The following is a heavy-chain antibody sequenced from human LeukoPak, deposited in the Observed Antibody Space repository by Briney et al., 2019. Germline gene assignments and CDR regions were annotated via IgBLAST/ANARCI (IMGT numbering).Heavy chain of an antibody. V-gene: IGHV1-2*02. Sequence: ASVKVSCKASGYTFTSYDINWVRQATGQGLEWMGWINPNSGGTNYAQKFQGRVTMTRDTSISTAYMELSRLRSDDTAVYYCARDSSSYVYWGQGTLVTVSS. CDR1: GYTFTSYD. D-gene: IGHD6-13*01. CDR2: INPNSGGT. CDR3: ARDSSSYVY. J-gene: IGHJ4*02.